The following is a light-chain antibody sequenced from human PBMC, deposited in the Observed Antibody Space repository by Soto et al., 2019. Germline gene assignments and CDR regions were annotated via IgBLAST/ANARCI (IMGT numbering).Light chain of an antibody. J-gene: IGKJ4*01. Sequence: DIQMTQSPSSLSPSVGDRVTITRRASQDINTYLAWYQQKLGKVPKLLLYAASILQSGVPSRFSGSGSGTDFTLTISSLQPEDAATEYCQHYSWAPDTFGGSTKVVIK. CDR3: QHYSWAPDT. V-gene: IGKV1-27*01. CDR1: QDINTY. CDR2: AAS.